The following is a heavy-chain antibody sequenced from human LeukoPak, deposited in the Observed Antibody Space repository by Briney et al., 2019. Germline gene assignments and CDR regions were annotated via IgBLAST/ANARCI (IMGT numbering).Heavy chain of an antibody. Sequence: PGGPLRLSCAASGFTFSSYWVSWVRQAPGKGLEWVANIKQDGSEKYYVDSVKGRFTISRDNAKNSLYLQMNSLRAEDTAVYYCARVRYDILTGYSPADYWGQGTLVTVSS. J-gene: IGHJ4*02. D-gene: IGHD3-9*01. CDR1: GFTFSSYW. CDR2: IKQDGSEK. V-gene: IGHV3-7*01. CDR3: ARVRYDILTGYSPADY.